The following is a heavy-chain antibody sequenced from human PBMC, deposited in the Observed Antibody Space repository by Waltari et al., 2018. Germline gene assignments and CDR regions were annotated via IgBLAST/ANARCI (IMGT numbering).Heavy chain of an antibody. CDR3: ARDIDIVVVPAAINWFDP. D-gene: IGHD2-2*01. J-gene: IGHJ5*02. CDR1: GYTFTGYY. Sequence: QVQLVQSGAEVKKPGASVKVSCKASGYTFTGYYMHWVRQAPGQGLEWMGGSNPNRGGTNDAQKFQGRVTMTRDTSISTAYMELSRLRSDDTAVYYCARDIDIVVVPAAINWFDPWGQGTLVTVSS. V-gene: IGHV1-2*02. CDR2: SNPNRGGT.